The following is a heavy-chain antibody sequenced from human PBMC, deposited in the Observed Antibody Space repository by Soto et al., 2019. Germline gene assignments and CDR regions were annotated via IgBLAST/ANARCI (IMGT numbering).Heavy chain of an antibody. CDR3: ARFNVVVPAATHYYYYGMDV. V-gene: IGHV3-7*03. CDR1: GFTFSSYW. D-gene: IGHD2-2*01. J-gene: IGHJ6*02. CDR2: IKQDGSEK. Sequence: HPGGSLRLSCAASGFTFSSYWMSWVRQAPGKGLEWVANIKQDGSEKYYVDSVKGRFTISRDNAKNSLYLQMNSLRAEDTAVYYCARFNVVVPAATHYYYYGMDVWGQGTTVTVSS.